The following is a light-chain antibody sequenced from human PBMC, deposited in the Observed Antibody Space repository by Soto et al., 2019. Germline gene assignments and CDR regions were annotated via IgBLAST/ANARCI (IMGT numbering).Light chain of an antibody. V-gene: IGKV1-5*03. Sequence: DLQMTQSPSTLSASVGDRVIITCRASQSISSWLAWYQQKPGKAPNLLIYRASTLKSGIPSRFSGSGSGTEFTLTISRLQPDDFAPYYCQQYDRASWTFGPGTKVEIK. CDR3: QQYDRASWT. CDR1: QSISSW. J-gene: IGKJ1*01. CDR2: RAS.